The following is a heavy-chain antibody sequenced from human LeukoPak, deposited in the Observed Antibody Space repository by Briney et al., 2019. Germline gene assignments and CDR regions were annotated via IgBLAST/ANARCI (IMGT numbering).Heavy chain of an antibody. CDR1: HYSINSGYY. V-gene: IGHV4-38-2*02. J-gene: IGHJ3*02. D-gene: IGHD4-23*01. CDR2: IHSSGTT. CDR3: AREDWGVNSPDAFDI. Sequence: KPSETLSLTCTVSHYSINSGYYWGWIRQPPGKRLEWIASIHSSGTTYYNPTLKSRLTISVDTSKNQFSLKLSSVTAADTAVYYCAREDWGVNSPDAFDIWGQGTMVTVSS.